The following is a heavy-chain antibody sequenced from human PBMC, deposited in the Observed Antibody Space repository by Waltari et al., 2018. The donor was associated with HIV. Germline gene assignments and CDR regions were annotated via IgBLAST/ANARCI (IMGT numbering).Heavy chain of an antibody. CDR2: ISGSGGST. V-gene: IGHV3-23*01. J-gene: IGHJ6*02. CDR3: AKGCGSGYYYYGMDV. Sequence: EVKLLECGRGLVQPGGCLRLSCAASGFTLSSHAMSWVRQAPGKGLEWVSAISGSGGSTYYADSVKGRFTISRDNSKNTLYLQMNSLRAEDTAVYYCAKGCGSGYYYYGMDVWGQGTTVTVSS. D-gene: IGHD2-21*01. CDR1: GFTLSSHA.